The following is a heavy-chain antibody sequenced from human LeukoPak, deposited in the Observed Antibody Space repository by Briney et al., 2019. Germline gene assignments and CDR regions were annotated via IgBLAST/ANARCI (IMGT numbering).Heavy chain of an antibody. D-gene: IGHD2-2*01. CDR2: VDISGGT. CDR3: AKRCSSTSCPHFYFDY. V-gene: IGHV3-23*01. CDR1: GFTFSNYA. J-gene: IGHJ4*02. Sequence: GGSLRLSCAASGFTFSNYAMSWVRQAPGKGLEWVSSVDISGGTYYPDSVEGRFTISSDIAKNTVYLQMNSLRVEDTALYYCAKRCSSTSCPHFYFDYWGQGTLVTVSS.